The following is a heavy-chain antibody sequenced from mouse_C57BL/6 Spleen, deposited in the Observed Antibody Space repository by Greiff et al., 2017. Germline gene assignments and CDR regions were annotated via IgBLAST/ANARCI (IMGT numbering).Heavy chain of an antibody. Sequence: EVNVVESGGGLVKPGGSLKLSCAASGFTFSDYGMHWVRQAPEKGLEWVAYISSGSSTIYYADTVKGRFTISRDNAKNTLFLQMTSLRSEDTAMYYCAIITTVVEEFAYWGQGTLGTVSA. CDR3: AIITTVVEEFAY. V-gene: IGHV5-17*01. D-gene: IGHD1-1*01. CDR1: GFTFSDYG. J-gene: IGHJ3*01. CDR2: ISSGSSTI.